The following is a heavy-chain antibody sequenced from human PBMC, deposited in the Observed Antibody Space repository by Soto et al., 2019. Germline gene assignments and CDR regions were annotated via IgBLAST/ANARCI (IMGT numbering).Heavy chain of an antibody. D-gene: IGHD3-22*01. V-gene: IGHV3-53*01. CDR2: IYSGGST. J-gene: IGHJ3*02. CDR1: GFTVSSNY. CDR3: AREGTYYYDSSAAFDI. Sequence: GGSLRLSCAASGFTVSSNYMSWVRQAPGKGLEWVSVIYSGGSTYYADSVKGRFTISRDNSKNTLYLQMNSLRAEDTAVYYGAREGTYYYDSSAAFDIWGQGTMVTVSS.